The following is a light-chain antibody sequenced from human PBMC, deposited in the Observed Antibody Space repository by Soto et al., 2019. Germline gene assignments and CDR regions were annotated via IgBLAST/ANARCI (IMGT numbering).Light chain of an antibody. V-gene: IGKV3-11*01. J-gene: IGKJ1*01. CDR2: DAS. CDR3: QQRNNWPKT. CDR1: QSVSSS. Sequence: EIVLPQSPATLSLSPGERATLSCRASQSVSSSLVWYQQKPGQAPRLLIYDASNRATGIPARFSGSGSGTDFTLTISSLEPEEFAVYYCQQRNNWPKTFGQGTKVDIK.